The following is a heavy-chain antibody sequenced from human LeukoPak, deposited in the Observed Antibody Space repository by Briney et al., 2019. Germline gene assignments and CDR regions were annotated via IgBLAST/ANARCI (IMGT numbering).Heavy chain of an antibody. D-gene: IGHD4-17*01. J-gene: IGHJ6*02. V-gene: IGHV3-7*01. CDR1: GFNFSSYW. CDR2: IKEDGSAK. CDR3: ARDYLRAPDV. Sequence: GGSLRLSCAASGFNFSSYWMSWVRQAPGKGLEWVANIKEDGSAKYYVDSVKGRFTISRDNAKNSLYLQMNSLRAEDTAVYYCARDYLRAPDVWGQGTTVTVSS.